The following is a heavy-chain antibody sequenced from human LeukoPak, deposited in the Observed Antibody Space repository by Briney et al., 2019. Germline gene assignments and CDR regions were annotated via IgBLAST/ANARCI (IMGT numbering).Heavy chain of an antibody. V-gene: IGHV1-69*01. J-gene: IGHJ6*03. CDR3: ARGLGIAVAGSDYYYYMDV. Sequence: ASVKVSCKASGGTFSSYAISWVRQAPGQGLEWMGGIIPIFGTANYAQKFQGRVTITADESTSTAYMELSSLRSEDTAVYYCARGLGIAVAGSDYYYYMDVWGKGTTVTVSS. D-gene: IGHD6-19*01. CDR1: GGTFSSYA. CDR2: IIPIFGTA.